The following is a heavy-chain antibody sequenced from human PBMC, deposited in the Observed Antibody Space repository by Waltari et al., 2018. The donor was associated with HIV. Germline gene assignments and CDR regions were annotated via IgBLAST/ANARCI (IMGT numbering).Heavy chain of an antibody. CDR3: VREGDRVAGRFDS. J-gene: IGHJ4*02. Sequence: QVRLQQSGPGLVKPSQSLSITCVISGDSVSSNSVAWNWIRQSPLRGLEWLGRTYFRSRWEKDYEVSMKPRLIMNADTTKNQFSLQLTSVIPEDTATYFCVREGDRVAGRFDSWGQGILVTVS. D-gene: IGHD6-19*01. CDR1: GDSVSSNSVA. V-gene: IGHV6-1*01. CDR2: TYFRSRWEK.